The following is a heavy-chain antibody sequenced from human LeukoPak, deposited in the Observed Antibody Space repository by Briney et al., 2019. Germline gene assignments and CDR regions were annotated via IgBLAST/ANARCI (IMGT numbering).Heavy chain of an antibody. Sequence: GGSLRLSCAVSGFTFSDYIINWVRQAPGKGLEWVSSISSSSSYIYYADSVKGRFTISRDNAKNSLYLQMNSLRAEDTAVYYCAREDRDYGSGSYYTGRGFDYWGQGTLVTVSS. CDR1: GFTFSDYI. D-gene: IGHD3-10*01. CDR2: ISSSSSYI. CDR3: AREDRDYGSGSYYTGRGFDY. J-gene: IGHJ4*02. V-gene: IGHV3-21*01.